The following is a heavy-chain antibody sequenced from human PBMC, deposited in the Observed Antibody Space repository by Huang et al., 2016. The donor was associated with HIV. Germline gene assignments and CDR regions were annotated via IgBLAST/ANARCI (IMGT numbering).Heavy chain of an antibody. J-gene: IGHJ4*02. CDR2: MKPKSGNT. CDR3: ARARGYYYDGSGFYSRYYFDY. Sequence: QVQLVQSGAEVRKPGASVKVSCKASGFPFTNYDFNWVRQATGQGLEWMGGMKPKSGNTGYAQKFQGRVTITRNTSINTAYMELSSLRSEDTAVYYCARARGYYYDGSGFYSRYYFDYWGQGTLVTVSS. CDR1: GFPFTNYD. V-gene: IGHV1-8*03. D-gene: IGHD3-22*01.